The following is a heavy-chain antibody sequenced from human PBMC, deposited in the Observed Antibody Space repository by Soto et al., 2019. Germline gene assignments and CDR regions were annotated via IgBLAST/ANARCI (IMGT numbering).Heavy chain of an antibody. Sequence: GGSLRLSCAASGFTFXSCALSWVRQAPGKGLEWVSAISGSGGGTYYADSVKGRFTISRDNSKNTLFLQMNGLSADDTAVYFCSKNPAARPYYYYGMDVWGQGTTVTVSS. CDR2: ISGSGGGT. CDR1: GFTFXSCA. D-gene: IGHD2-2*02. CDR3: SKNPAARPYYYYGMDV. J-gene: IGHJ6*02. V-gene: IGHV3-23*01.